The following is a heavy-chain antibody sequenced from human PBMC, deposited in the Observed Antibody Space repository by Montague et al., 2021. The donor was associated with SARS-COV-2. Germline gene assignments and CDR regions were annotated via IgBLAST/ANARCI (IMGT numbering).Heavy chain of an antibody. D-gene: IGHD3-3*01. CDR1: VFTFSHFA. J-gene: IGHJ4*02. V-gene: IGHV3-23*01. CDR2: ISHSFGDT. Sequence: SLRLSCAASVFTFSHFAFSLVRQAPLKVLDCVSGISHSFGDTYYXXSFQVLFTISRYNSRNTVYLQLNNLRAAATAIYYCANPIFGTYLADYWGQGTLVTVSS. CDR3: ANPIFGTYLADY.